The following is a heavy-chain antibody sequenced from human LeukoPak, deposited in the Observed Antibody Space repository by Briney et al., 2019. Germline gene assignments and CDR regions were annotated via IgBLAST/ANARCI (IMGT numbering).Heavy chain of an antibody. V-gene: IGHV1-8*01. CDR3: ARAVATIVDY. J-gene: IGHJ4*02. CDR2: MNPNSGNT. CDR1: GYTFTSYD. Sequence: ASVKVSSKASGYTFTSYDINGVPQATGQGREWMGWMNPNSGNTGYAQKFQGRVTMTSNTHISTAYMELSSLRSEDTAVYYCARAVATIVDYWGQGTLVTVSS. D-gene: IGHD5-12*01.